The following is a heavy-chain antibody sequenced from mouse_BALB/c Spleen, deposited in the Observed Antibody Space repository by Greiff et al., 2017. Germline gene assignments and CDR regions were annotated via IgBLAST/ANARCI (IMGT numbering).Heavy chain of an antibody. CDR2: INPSNGRT. J-gene: IGHJ3*01. Sequence: VQLQQPGAGLVKPGASVKLSCKASGYTFTSYWMHWVKQRPGQGLEWIGEINPSNGRTNYNEKIKSKATLTVDKSSSTAYMQLSSLTSEDSAVYDSEREGITAGFAYWGQGTLVTVSA. CDR3: EREGITAGFAY. CDR1: GYTFTSYW. V-gene: IGHV1S81*02. D-gene: IGHD2-4*01.